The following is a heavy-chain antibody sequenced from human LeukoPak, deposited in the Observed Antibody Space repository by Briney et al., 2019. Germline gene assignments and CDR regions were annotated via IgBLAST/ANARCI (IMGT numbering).Heavy chain of an antibody. CDR1: GYTFTSYG. J-gene: IGHJ5*02. V-gene: IGHV1-18*01. CDR3: ARVISIVVVPAARLNWFDP. Sequence: GASVKVSCKASGYTFTSYGISWVRQAPGQGLEWMGWISAYNGNTNYAQKLRGRVTMTTDTSTSTAYMELRSLRSDDTAVYYCARVISIVVVPAARLNWFDPWGQGTLVTVSS. D-gene: IGHD2-2*01. CDR2: ISAYNGNT.